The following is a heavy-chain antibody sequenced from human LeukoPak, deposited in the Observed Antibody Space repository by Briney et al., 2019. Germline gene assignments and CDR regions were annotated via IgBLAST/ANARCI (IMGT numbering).Heavy chain of an antibody. D-gene: IGHD6-13*01. CDR2: IGGSGAST. CDR1: GFSFSSYA. V-gene: IGHV3-23*01. Sequence: PGASLRLSCAASGFSFSSYAMSWVRQAPGKGLEWVSTIGGSGASTYHVDSVKGRFTISRDNSKNTLYLQMNSLRAEDTAIYYCARGPYSSTWYGDYWGQGTLVTVSS. CDR3: ARGPYSSTWYGDY. J-gene: IGHJ4*02.